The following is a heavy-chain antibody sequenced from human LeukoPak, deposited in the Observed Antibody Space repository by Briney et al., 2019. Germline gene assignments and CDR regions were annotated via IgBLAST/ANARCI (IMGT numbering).Heavy chain of an antibody. CDR2: IYYSGST. D-gene: IGHD6-19*01. Sequence: SETLSLTCTVSGGSISSYYWSWIRQPPGKGLEWIGYIYYSGSTNYNPSLKSRVTISVDTSKNQFSLKLSSVTAADTAVYYCAREWNSSGWIDYWGQGTLVTVSS. CDR1: GGSISSYY. V-gene: IGHV4-59*13. J-gene: IGHJ4*02. CDR3: AREWNSSGWIDY.